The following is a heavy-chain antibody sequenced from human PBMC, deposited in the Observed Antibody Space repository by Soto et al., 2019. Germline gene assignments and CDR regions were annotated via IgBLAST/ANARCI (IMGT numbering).Heavy chain of an antibody. CDR1: GGSISSYY. J-gene: IGHJ6*02. D-gene: IGHD1-26*01. V-gene: IGHV4-59*01. Sequence: SETLSLTCTVSGGSISSYYWSWIRQPPGKGLEWIGYIYYSGSTNYNPSLKSRVTISVDTSKNQFSLKLSSVTAADTAVYYCARDGSYNRIYYGMDVWGQGTTVTASS. CDR2: IYYSGST. CDR3: ARDGSYNRIYYGMDV.